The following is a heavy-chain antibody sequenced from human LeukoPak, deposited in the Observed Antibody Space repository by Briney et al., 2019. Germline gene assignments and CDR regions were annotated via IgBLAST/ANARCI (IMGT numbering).Heavy chain of an antibody. D-gene: IGHD2-2*01. Sequence: GASVKVSCKASGGTFSSYAISWVRQAPGQGLEWMGGIIPIFGTANYAQKFQGRVTITADESTSTAYMELSSLSSEDTAVYYCARDRGCSSTSCYRSFDYWGQGTLVTVSS. CDR1: GGTFSSYA. J-gene: IGHJ4*02. V-gene: IGHV1-69*13. CDR3: ARDRGCSSTSCYRSFDY. CDR2: IIPIFGTA.